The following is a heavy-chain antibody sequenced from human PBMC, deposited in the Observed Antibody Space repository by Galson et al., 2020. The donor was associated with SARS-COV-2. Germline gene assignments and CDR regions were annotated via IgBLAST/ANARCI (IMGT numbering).Heavy chain of an antibody. CDR2: INPNSGGT. CDR1: GYTFTGYY. D-gene: IGHD2-15*01. V-gene: IGHV1-2*02. CDR3: ARERIDAYYGVDV. J-gene: IGHJ6*02. Sequence: GASVKVSCKASGYTFTGYYMHWVRQAPGQGLEWMGWINPNSGGTNYAQKFQGRVTMTRDTSISTAYMELRRLRSDDTAVYYCARERIDAYYGVDVWGQGTTVTVSS.